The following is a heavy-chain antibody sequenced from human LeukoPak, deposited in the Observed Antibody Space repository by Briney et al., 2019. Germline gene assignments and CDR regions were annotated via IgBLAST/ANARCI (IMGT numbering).Heavy chain of an antibody. J-gene: IGHJ4*02. CDR1: GFTFSSYA. V-gene: IGHV3-23*01. Sequence: GGSLRLSCAASGFTFSSYAMSWVRQAPGKGLEWVSAISGSGGSTYYADSVKGRFTISRDNSKNTLYLQMNSLRAEDTAVYYCAKRSITMMVVVPDYFDYWGQGTLVTVSS. CDR2: ISGSGGST. D-gene: IGHD3-22*01. CDR3: AKRSITMMVVVPDYFDY.